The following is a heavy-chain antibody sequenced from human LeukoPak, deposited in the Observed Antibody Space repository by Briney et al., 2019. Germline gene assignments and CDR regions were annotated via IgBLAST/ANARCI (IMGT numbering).Heavy chain of an antibody. CDR1: GFTFDDYG. Sequence: AGGSLRLSCAASGFTFDDYGMSWVHQAPGKGLEWVSGINWNGGSTGYADSVKGRFTISRDNAKNSLYLQMNSLRAEDTALYYCARDLRPNYYDSWGQGTLVTVSS. D-gene: IGHD3-22*01. CDR2: INWNGGST. J-gene: IGHJ4*02. V-gene: IGHV3-20*04. CDR3: ARDLRPNYYDS.